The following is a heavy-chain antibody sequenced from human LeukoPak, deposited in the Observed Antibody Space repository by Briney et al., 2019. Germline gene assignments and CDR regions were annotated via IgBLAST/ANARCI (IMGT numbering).Heavy chain of an antibody. CDR2: INPNSGGT. D-gene: IGHD2-15*01. V-gene: IGHV1-2*02. J-gene: IGHJ4*02. Sequence: ASVKVSCKASGYTFTGYYMHWVRQAPGQGLEWMGWINPNSGGTNYAQKFQGRVTMTRDTSISTAYMELSRLRSDDAAVYYCARERTLTSCYDYWGQGTLVTVSS. CDR3: ARERTLTSCYDY. CDR1: GYTFTGYY.